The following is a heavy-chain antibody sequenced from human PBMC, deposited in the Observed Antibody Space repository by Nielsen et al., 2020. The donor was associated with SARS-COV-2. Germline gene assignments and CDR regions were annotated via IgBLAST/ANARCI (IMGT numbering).Heavy chain of an antibody. V-gene: IGHV3-7*03. CDR1: GFTFGSYW. CDR3: AKRSGYTSGWYGDY. Sequence: GESLKISCAASGFTFGSYWMSWVRQTPGKGLEWVANIKQDASEKYYLDSVKGRFTVSRDNAKNSVSLQMNSLRAEDTAVYYCAKRSGYTSGWYGDYWGQGTLVTVSS. J-gene: IGHJ4*02. D-gene: IGHD6-19*01. CDR2: IKQDASEK.